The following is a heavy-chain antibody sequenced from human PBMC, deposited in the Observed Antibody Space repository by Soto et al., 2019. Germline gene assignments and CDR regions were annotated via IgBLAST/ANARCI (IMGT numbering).Heavy chain of an antibody. CDR2: IKQDESDK. CDR3: AAYCYTMTCTHFHGYS. J-gene: IGHJ5*02. D-gene: IGHD3-16*02. V-gene: IGHV3-7*03. Sequence: AGGSLRLSCAVSGFRFRDYWMSWVRQAPGKGLEWVANIKQDESDKYYVDSAKGRFTISRDNAKNALYLQMNSLRVEDTAVYYCAAYCYTMTCTHFHGYSWGQGTQVTVSS. CDR1: GFRFRDYW.